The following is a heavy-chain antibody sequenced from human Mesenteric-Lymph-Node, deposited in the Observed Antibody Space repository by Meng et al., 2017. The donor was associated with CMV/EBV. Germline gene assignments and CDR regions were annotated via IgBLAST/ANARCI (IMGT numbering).Heavy chain of an antibody. CDR3: ARETAGKYSYGPGGAFDI. CDR1: GLTFSNHA. V-gene: IGHV3-21*01. D-gene: IGHD5-18*01. J-gene: IGHJ3*02. Sequence: GESLKISCAASGLTFSNHAMNWVRQAPGKGLEWVSSITGSGAKTFYADSVKGRFTISRDNAKNSLDLQMNSLRDEDTAVYYCARETAGKYSYGPGGAFDIWGQGTMVTVSS. CDR2: ITGSGAKT.